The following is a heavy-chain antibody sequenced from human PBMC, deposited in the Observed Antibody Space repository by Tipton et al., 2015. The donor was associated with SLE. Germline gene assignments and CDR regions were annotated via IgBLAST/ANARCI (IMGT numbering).Heavy chain of an antibody. V-gene: IGHV4-59*01. CDR1: GFTFSSYS. Sequence: LRLSCAASGFTFSSYSMNWVRQAPGKGLEWIGYIYYSGSTNYNPSLKSRVTISVDTSKNQFSLKLNSVTAADTAVYYCARRRAYDSSGYSSWYFDLWGRGTLVTVSS. CDR3: ARRRAYDSSGYSSWYFDL. CDR2: IYYSGST. J-gene: IGHJ2*01. D-gene: IGHD3-22*01.